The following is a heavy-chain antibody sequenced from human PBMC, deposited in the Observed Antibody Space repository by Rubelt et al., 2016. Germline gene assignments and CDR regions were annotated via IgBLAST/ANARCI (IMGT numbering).Heavy chain of an antibody. D-gene: IGHD2-2*01. CDR2: ISSDSTYI. V-gene: IGHV3-21*01. Sequence: GGSLRLSCSASGFTFSGYFMNWVRQAPGKGLEWVSSISSDSTYIYYADSVKGRFTISRDNAKNSLYLHVNSLRAEDTAAYFCARDRDIVVVPSGFDSWGLGTLVTVSS. CDR1: GFTFSGYF. CDR3: ARDRDIVVVPSGFDS. J-gene: IGHJ4*02.